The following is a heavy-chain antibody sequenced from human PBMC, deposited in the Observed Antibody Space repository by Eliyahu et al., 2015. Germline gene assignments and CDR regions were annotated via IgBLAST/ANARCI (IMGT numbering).Heavy chain of an antibody. CDR1: GGSFSGYY. CDR3: ARGLVGAL. CDR2: INHSGST. V-gene: IGHV4-34*01. J-gene: IGHJ4*02. D-gene: IGHD1-26*01. Sequence: QVQLQQWGAGLLKPSETLSLTCAVSGGSFSGYYWXXIRQPPGKGLEWIGEINHSGSTDYNPSLKSRVTMSVDTSRNQFSLRLSSVTAADTAVYYCARGLVGALWGQGTLVTVSS.